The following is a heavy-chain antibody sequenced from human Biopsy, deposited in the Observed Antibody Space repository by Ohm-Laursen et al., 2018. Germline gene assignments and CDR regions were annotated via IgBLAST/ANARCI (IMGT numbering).Heavy chain of an antibody. J-gene: IGHJ4*02. Sequence: SLRLSCSASGFTFNGDNANWVRQAPGKGLEWVSYISRDSSHIYYADSVKGRFTISRDNAKRSLYLQMNSLKAEDTAVYYCARDPNWGSGYWGQGTLVTVSS. V-gene: IGHV3-21*01. D-gene: IGHD7-27*01. CDR2: ISRDSSHI. CDR3: ARDPNWGSGY. CDR1: GFTFNGDN.